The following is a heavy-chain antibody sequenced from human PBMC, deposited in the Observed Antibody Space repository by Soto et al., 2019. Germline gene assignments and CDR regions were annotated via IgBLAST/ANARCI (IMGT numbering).Heavy chain of an antibody. CDR3: ARAGSSWYYLDY. D-gene: IGHD6-13*01. J-gene: IGHJ4*02. V-gene: IGHV1-46*01. CDR2: INASNGST. CDR1: GYTLTSDY. Sequence: ASVKGSCKASGYTLTSDYVHWVRQAPGQRLEWMGIINASNGSTSYAQKFQGRVTITRDTSASTVYMELSSLRSEDSVVYYCARAGSSWYYLDYWGQGTLVTVSS.